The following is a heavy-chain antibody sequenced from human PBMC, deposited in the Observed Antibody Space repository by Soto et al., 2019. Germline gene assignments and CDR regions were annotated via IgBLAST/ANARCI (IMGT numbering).Heavy chain of an antibody. CDR2: IYESGST. J-gene: IGHJ5*02. CDR1: GDSISNTYY. CDR3: ARVKAEIVVPTRLFYRINWFDP. V-gene: IGHV4-38-2*02. D-gene: IGHD2-15*01. Sequence: PXASLSLPCSVSGDSISNTYYWGWIRQPPGKGLEWIGTIYESGSTYYNPSLHRRVIMSVDTSKNQFSLKLTSVTAADTAVYFCARVKAEIVVPTRLFYRINWFDPWGPGIQVTVSS.